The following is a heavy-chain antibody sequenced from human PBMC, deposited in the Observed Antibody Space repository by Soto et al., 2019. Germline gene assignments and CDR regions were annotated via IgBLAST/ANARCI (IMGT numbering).Heavy chain of an antibody. CDR1: GYSFAGYW. V-gene: IGHV5-10-1*01. Sequence: GESLKISCKGSGYSFAGYWITWVRQKPGKGLXWMXXIXXSXSXXXYXXSFRGHVTISATKSITTVFLPWSSLRASDSAIYYCARREGDYSKLDHWGHGTLVTVSS. D-gene: IGHD4-4*01. CDR2: IXXSXSXX. CDR3: ARREGDYSKLDH. J-gene: IGHJ5*02.